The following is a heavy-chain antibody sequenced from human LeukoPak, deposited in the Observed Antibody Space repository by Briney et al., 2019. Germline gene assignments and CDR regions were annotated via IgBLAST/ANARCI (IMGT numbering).Heavy chain of an antibody. J-gene: IGHJ3*02. CDR1: GFTVSSNY. D-gene: IGHD3-10*01. CDR3: ARYRTANYYARPEAFDI. V-gene: IGHV3-66*01. CDR2: IYSGGST. Sequence: GGSLRLSCAASGFTVSSNYMSWVRQAPGKGLEWVSVIYSGGSTYYAGSVKGRFTISRDNSKNTLYLQMNSLRAEDTAVYYCARYRTANYYARPEAFDIWGQGTMVTVSS.